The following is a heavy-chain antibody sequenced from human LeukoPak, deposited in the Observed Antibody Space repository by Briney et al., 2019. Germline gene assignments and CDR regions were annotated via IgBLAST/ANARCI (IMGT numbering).Heavy chain of an antibody. D-gene: IGHD6-19*01. CDR2: LSGDGSST. CDR1: GFTFSNYW. V-gene: IGHV3-74*01. J-gene: IGHJ4*02. CDR3: ARVTSVAGTIFDY. Sequence: PGGSLRLSCAASGFTFSNYWMHCVRQAPGKGLLWVSRLSGDGSSTSYADPVKGRFTISRDNAKNTLYLQMNSLRAEDTAVYYCARVTSVAGTIFDYWGQGTLVTVSS.